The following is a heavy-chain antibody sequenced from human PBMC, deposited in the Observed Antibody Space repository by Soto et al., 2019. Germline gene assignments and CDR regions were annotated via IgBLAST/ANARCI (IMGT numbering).Heavy chain of an antibody. CDR2: ISAYNGNT. J-gene: IGHJ3*02. CDR1: GYTFTSYG. CDR3: AREGRYYYGSGTSDI. D-gene: IGHD3-10*01. V-gene: IGHV1-18*01. Sequence: ASVKVSCKASGYTFTSYGISWVRQAPGQGLEWMGWISAYNGNTNYAQKLQGRVTMTTDTSTSTAYMELRSLRSDDTAVYYCAREGRYYYGSGTSDIWGQGTMVPSPQ.